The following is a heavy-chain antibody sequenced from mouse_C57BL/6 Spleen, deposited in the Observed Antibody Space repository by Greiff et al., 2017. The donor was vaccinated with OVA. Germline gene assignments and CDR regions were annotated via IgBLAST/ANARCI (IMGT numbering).Heavy chain of an antibody. CDR2: INPSNGGT. J-gene: IGHJ3*01. V-gene: IGHV1-53*01. CDR3: ARKELGRGGFAY. D-gene: IGHD4-1*01. Sequence: QVQLQQPGTELVKPGASAKLSCKASGYTFTSYWMHWVKQRPGQGLEWIGNINPSNGGTNYNEKFKSKATLTVDKSSSTAYMQLSSLTSEDSAVYYCARKELGRGGFAYWGQGTLVTVSA. CDR1: GYTFTSYW.